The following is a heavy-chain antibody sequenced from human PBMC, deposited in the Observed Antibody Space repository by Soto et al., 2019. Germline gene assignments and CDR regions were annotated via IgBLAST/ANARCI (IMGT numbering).Heavy chain of an antibody. V-gene: IGHV3-53*01. J-gene: IGHJ6*02. Sequence: VQLVESGGGLVQPGGSLRLSCAASGFSVSGNYVTWVRQAPGKGLEWVSVIYTDDNIYYADSVTGRFTTSRDNSKNTFYLQMNRLRVEDTAVYYCATELIAKYGMDVWGQGTTVTVSS. CDR2: IYTDDNI. D-gene: IGHD2-21*01. CDR3: ATELIAKYGMDV. CDR1: GFSVSGNY.